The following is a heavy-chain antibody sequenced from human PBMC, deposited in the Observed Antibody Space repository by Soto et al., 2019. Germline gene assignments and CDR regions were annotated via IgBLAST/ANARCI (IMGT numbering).Heavy chain of an antibody. Sequence: EVQLVESGGGLVQPGGSLRLSCAASGFTFSSYEMNWVRQAPGKGLEWVSYISSSGSTIYYADSVKGRFTISRDNAKNSLYLQMNRLRAEDTAVYSCARGNQLTPHYYYYYGMDVWGQGTTVTVSS. J-gene: IGHJ6*02. CDR3: ARGNQLTPHYYYYYGMDV. V-gene: IGHV3-48*03. D-gene: IGHD2-2*01. CDR2: ISSSGSTI. CDR1: GFTFSSYE.